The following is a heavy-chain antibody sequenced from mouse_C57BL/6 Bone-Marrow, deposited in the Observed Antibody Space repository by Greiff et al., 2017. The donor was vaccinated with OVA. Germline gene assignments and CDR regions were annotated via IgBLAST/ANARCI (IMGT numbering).Heavy chain of an antibody. D-gene: IGHD1-1*02. CDR1: GYAFSSYW. V-gene: IGHV1-80*01. CDR3: VWGWLSPFAY. CDR2: INPGDGDT. Sequence: VKLMESGAELVKPGASVKISCKASGYAFSSYWMNWVKQRPGKGLEWIGQINPGDGDTNYNGKFKGKATLTADKSSSTAYMQLSSLTSEDSAVYFCVWGWLSPFAYWGQGTLVTVSA. J-gene: IGHJ3*01.